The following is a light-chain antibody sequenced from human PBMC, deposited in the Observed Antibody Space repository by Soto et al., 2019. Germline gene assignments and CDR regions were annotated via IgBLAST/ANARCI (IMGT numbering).Light chain of an antibody. Sequence: DFQMTQSPSTLSASVGDRVTITCRASQSIHSWLAWYQQKPGRTPKRLIYKASTLATGVPSRFSGSGSGTEFTLTISSVQPDDFATYYCQHYNAHPYSFGQGTKLEI. V-gene: IGKV1-5*03. CDR1: QSIHSW. CDR2: KAS. J-gene: IGKJ2*03. CDR3: QHYNAHPYS.